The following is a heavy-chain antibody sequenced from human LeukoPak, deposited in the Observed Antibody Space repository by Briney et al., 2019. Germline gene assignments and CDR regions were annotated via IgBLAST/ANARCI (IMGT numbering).Heavy chain of an antibody. V-gene: IGHV3-23*01. J-gene: IGHJ4*02. D-gene: IGHD6-6*01. CDR2: ISGSGGST. CDR3: AKDRRYSSSSGGSDY. Sequence: GGSLRLSCAASEFTFSSYALTWVRQAPGKGLEWVSAISGSGGSTYYADSVKGRFTISRDNSKNTLYLQMNNLRAEDTAVYYCAKDRRYSSSSGGSDYWGQGTLVTVSS. CDR1: EFTFSSYA.